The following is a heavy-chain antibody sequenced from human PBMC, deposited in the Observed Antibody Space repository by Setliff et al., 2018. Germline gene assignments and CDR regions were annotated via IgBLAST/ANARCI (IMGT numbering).Heavy chain of an antibody. J-gene: IGHJ4*02. D-gene: IGHD3-22*01. CDR1: GDSFSGYF. CDR3: ARSRYYDSSGNNYGLDY. CDR2: INESGDT. Sequence: PSETLSLTCAIYGDSFSGYFWSWVRQSPGKGLEWIGEINESGDTNYNPSLKSRVTISVDRSKNHFSLKLTSVTAADTAMYYCARSRYYDSSGNNYGLDYWGQGTLVTVSS. V-gene: IGHV4-34*01.